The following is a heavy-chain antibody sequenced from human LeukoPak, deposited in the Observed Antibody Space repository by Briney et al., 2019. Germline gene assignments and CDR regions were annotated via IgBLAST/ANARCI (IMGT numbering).Heavy chain of an antibody. D-gene: IGHD2-15*01. V-gene: IGHV4-39*01. CDR1: GGSVSSSFYY. CDR2: LYYSGST. J-gene: IGHJ4*02. CDR3: ASAATFSVDY. Sequence: SETLSLTCTVSGGSVSSSFYYWGWIRQPPGKGLEWIVSLYYSGSTHYNPSLKSRVTMSVYTSKNQFSLNLSSVTAADTAVFFCASAATFSVDYWGQGTLVTVSS.